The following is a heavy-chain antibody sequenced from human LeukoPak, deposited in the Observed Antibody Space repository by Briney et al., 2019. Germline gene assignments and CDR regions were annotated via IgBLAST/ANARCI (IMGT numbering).Heavy chain of an antibody. Sequence: GESLKISCKVSGYSFTTYWIAWVRQMRGKGLEWMGIIYPGDSDTRYSPSFQGQVTISADKSISTAYLQWSSLKASDTAMYYCARPGPTVRYFDYWGQGTLVTVSS. CDR1: GYSFTTYW. CDR3: ARPGPTVRYFDY. J-gene: IGHJ4*02. V-gene: IGHV5-51*01. D-gene: IGHD1-1*01. CDR2: IYPGDSDT.